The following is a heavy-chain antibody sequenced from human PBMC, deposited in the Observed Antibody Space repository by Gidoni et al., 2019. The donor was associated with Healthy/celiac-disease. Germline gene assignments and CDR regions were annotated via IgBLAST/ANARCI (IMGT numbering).Heavy chain of an antibody. J-gene: IGHJ3*02. V-gene: IGHV1-2*04. CDR2: INPTSGGT. CDR1: GYTFTGYY. D-gene: IGHD3-3*01. CDR3: ARGGDFWSVPPASGAFDI. Sequence: QVQLVQSGAEVKKPGASVKVSCKASGYTFTGYYMHWVRQAPGQGLEWMGWINPTSGGTNDAQKFQGWVTMTRDTSISTAYMELSRLRSDDTAVYYCARGGDFWSVPPASGAFDIWGQGTMVTVSS.